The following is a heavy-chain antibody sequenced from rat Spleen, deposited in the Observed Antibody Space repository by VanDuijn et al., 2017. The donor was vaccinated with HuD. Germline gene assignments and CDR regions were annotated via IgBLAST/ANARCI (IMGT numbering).Heavy chain of an antibody. CDR3: ARGNNYFDY. Sequence: EVQLQESGPGLVKPSQSLSLTCSVTGYSITSSYRWNWIRKFPGNKLAWMGYINSAGSTNYNPSLKSRISITRDTSKNQFFLQVNSVTTEDTATYYCARGNNYFDYWGQGVMVTVSS. CDR2: INSAGST. CDR1: GYSITSSYR. J-gene: IGHJ2*01. V-gene: IGHV3-3*01. D-gene: IGHD1-10*01.